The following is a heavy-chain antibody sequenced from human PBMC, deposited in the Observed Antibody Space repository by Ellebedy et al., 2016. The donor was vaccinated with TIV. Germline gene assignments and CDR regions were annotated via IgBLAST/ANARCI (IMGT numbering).Heavy chain of an antibody. D-gene: IGHD3-10*01. CDR2: IIPVLRTA. CDR1: GGTFSSFL. V-gene: IGHV1-69*13. Sequence: SVKVSCKASGGTFSSFLINWLRQAPGQGLEWMGGIIPVLRTANYAQKFQGRLIIAADESTSTAYMELSTLRSEDTALYFYAHLEGSGTFDYWGQGTLVTVSS. CDR3: AHLEGSGTFDY. J-gene: IGHJ4*02.